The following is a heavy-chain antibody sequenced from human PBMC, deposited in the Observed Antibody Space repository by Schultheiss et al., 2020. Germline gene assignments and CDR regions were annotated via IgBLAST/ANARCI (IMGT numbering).Heavy chain of an antibody. J-gene: IGHJ6*01. CDR1: GGTFSSYA. CDR3: ATYCSGGSCYVSVREGYCYDMDV. V-gene: IGHV1-69*13. Sequence: SVKVSCKASGGTFSSYAISWVRQAPGQGLEWMGGIIPIFGTANYAQKFQGRVTITADESTSTAYMELSSLRSEYTAVYYCATYCSGGSCYVSVREGYCYDMDVCGQGTTVNVYS. CDR2: IIPIFGTA. D-gene: IGHD2-15*01.